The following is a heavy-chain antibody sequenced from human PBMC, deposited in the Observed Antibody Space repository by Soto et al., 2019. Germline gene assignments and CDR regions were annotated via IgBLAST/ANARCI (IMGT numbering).Heavy chain of an antibody. CDR2: IWYDGSNE. V-gene: IGHV3-33*01. CDR3: ARESVGATFLFDY. Sequence: PWGSLRLPCAASLFTFSSYVMHWVRQAPGRGVEWVAVIWYDGSNEYYANSVKGRFTMSRDNSKNTLYLQMNSLRAEDTAVYYCARESVGATFLFDYWCEGNLVTVSS. D-gene: IGHD1-26*01. CDR1: LFTFSSYV. J-gene: IGHJ4*02.